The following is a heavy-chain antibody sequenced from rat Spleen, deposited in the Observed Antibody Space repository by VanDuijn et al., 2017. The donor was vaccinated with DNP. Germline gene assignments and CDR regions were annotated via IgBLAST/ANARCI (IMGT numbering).Heavy chain of an antibody. CDR3: ASPPSTDY. D-gene: IGHD3-1*01. V-gene: IGHV5-22*01. CDR2: ISYDGGST. CDR1: GFTFSDYY. Sequence: EVQLVESGGGLVQPGRSLKLSCTASGFTFSDYYMAWVRQAPTKGLEWVASISYDGGSTNYGDSVKGRFTISRDIAKSTLYLQMNSLRAEDMATYYCASPPSTDYWGQGVMVTVSS. J-gene: IGHJ2*01.